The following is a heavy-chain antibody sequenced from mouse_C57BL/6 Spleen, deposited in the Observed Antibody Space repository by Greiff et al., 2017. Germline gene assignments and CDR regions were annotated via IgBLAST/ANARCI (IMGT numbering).Heavy chain of an antibody. CDR2: IWRGGST. CDR1: GFSLTSYG. J-gene: IGHJ4*01. V-gene: IGHV2-5*01. Sequence: QVHVKQSGPGLVQPSQSLSITCTVSGFSLTSYGVHWVRQSPGKGLEWLGVIWRGGSTDYNAAFMSRLSITKDNSKSQVFFKMNSLQADDTAIYYCAKNYYGSSSFYAMDYWGQGTSVTVSS. D-gene: IGHD1-1*01. CDR3: AKNYYGSSSFYAMDY.